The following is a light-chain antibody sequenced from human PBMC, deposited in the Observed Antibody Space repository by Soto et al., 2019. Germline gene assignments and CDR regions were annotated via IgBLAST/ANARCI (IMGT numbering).Light chain of an antibody. CDR1: QNVTTS. Sequence: DIQLTQSPSTLSASVGDSVTITCRASQNVTTSMAWYQHKPGRAPKLLIFDVSNLESGVPSRFSGGGSGTDFTLTISRLHSDDFATYYCQQYDYSRTFGRGTKVDLK. J-gene: IGKJ1*01. CDR2: DVS. V-gene: IGKV1-5*01. CDR3: QQYDYSRT.